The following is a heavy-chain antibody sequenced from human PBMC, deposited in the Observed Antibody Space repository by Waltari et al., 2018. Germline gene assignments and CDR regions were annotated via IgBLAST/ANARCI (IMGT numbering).Heavy chain of an antibody. D-gene: IGHD3-3*01. Sequence: EVQLLESGGGLVQPGGSLRLSCAASGFTFSSYAMSWVRQAPGKGLEWVSAISGSGGSTYYADSVKCRFTISRDNSKNTLYLQMNSLRAEDTAVYYCAKGVTYYDFWSGYYVPWYFDYWGQGTLVTVSS. V-gene: IGHV3-23*01. J-gene: IGHJ4*02. CDR2: ISGSGGST. CDR3: AKGVTYYDFWSGYYVPWYFDY. CDR1: GFTFSSYA.